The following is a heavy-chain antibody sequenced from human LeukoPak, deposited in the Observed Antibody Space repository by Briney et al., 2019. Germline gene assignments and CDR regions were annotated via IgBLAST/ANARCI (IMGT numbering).Heavy chain of an antibody. Sequence: ASVKVSCKASGGTFSSYAISWVRQAPGQGLEWMGRIIPILGIANYAQKFQGRVTITADKSTSTAYMELSSLRSEDTAVYYCARADSGSYYFDYWGQGTLVTVSS. V-gene: IGHV1-69*04. CDR3: ARADSGSYYFDY. D-gene: IGHD1-26*01. CDR2: IIPILGIA. CDR1: GGTFSSYA. J-gene: IGHJ4*02.